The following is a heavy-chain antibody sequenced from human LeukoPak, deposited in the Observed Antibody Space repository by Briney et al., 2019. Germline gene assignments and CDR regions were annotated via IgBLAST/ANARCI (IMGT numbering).Heavy chain of an antibody. D-gene: IGHD3-16*01. J-gene: IGHJ6*02. CDR3: ASWPFMITVGGVSMDV. CDR2: ISSSSSYI. V-gene: IGHV3-21*01. Sequence: GGSLRLSCAASGFTFSSYSMNWVRQAPGKGLEWVSSISSSSSYIYYADSVKGRFTISRDNAKNSLYLQMNSLRAEDTAVYYCASWPFMITVGGVSMDVWGQGTTVTVSS. CDR1: GFTFSSYS.